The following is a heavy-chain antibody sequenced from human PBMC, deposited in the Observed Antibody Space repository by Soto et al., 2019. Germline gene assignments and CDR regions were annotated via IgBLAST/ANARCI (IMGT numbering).Heavy chain of an antibody. CDR3: ARGLATLPVFAFDI. CDR2: IYWSGDE. CDR1: GFSLSTSGVG. J-gene: IGHJ3*02. V-gene: IGHV2-5*01. D-gene: IGHD6-6*01. Sequence: QGTLKESGPTLVKPTQTLTLTCSFSGFSLSTSGVGVGWIRQSPGKALEWLALIYWSGDEHYRPSLKSRLSITKDTSKNHVVLIMTDMDPVDTATYYCARGLATLPVFAFDIWGQGTIVTVSS.